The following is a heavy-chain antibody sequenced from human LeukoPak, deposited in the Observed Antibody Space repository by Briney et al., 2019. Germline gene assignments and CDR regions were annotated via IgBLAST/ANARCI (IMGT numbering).Heavy chain of an antibody. D-gene: IGHD6-13*01. CDR1: GGSISSGSYY. V-gene: IGHV4-61*10. CDR3: ARVTGYVMEDYFDY. CDR2: IYYSGST. J-gene: IGHJ4*02. Sequence: PSETLSLTCSVSGGSISSGSYYWSWIRQPAGKGLEWIGSIYYSGSTYYNPSLKSRVTISVDTSKNQFSLRLSSVTAADTAVYYCARVTGYVMEDYFDYWGQGTLVTVSS.